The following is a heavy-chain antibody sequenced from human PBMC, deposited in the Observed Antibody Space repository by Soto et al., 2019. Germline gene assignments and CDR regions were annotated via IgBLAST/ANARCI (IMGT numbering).Heavy chain of an antibody. CDR2: INPNGGST. Sequence: ASVKVSCKAPGDTFTSYYLNWVRQAPGQGLEWMGVINPNGGSTKYAQKFQGRITMTRDTSRSTVYMELSSLRSEDTAVYYCARSSGGNFGIIIEGSNWFDPWGQGTLVTASS. D-gene: IGHD3-3*01. CDR1: GDTFTSYY. CDR3: ARSSGGNFGIIIEGSNWFDP. J-gene: IGHJ5*02. V-gene: IGHV1-46*01.